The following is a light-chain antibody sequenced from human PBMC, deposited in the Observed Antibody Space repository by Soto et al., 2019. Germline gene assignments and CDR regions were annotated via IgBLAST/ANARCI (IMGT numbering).Light chain of an antibody. Sequence: QAVVTQPASVSGSPGQSITMYCTGTGSDIGAYNYVSWYQHHPGKAPKLIIYGVSDRPSGVSNRFSGSKSGHTASLTISGLQTDDEADYYCSSYTRSSTLVFGGGTKVTVL. V-gene: IGLV2-14*03. CDR1: GSDIGAYNY. J-gene: IGLJ2*01. CDR2: GVS. CDR3: SSYTRSSTLV.